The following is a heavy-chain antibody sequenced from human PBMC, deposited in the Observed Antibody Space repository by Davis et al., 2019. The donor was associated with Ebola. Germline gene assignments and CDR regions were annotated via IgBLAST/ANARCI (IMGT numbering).Heavy chain of an antibody. CDR1: GYTFTSYG. J-gene: IGHJ6*03. CDR2: ISAYNGNT. Sequence: ASVKVSCKASGYTFTSYGISWVRQAPGQGLEWMGWISAYNGNTNYAQKLQGRVTMTTDTSTSTAYMELRSLRSDDTAVYYCARSGYCSSTSCYTLNYYYYYMDVWGKGTTVTVSS. D-gene: IGHD2-2*02. CDR3: ARSGYCSSTSCYTLNYYYYYMDV. V-gene: IGHV1-18*01.